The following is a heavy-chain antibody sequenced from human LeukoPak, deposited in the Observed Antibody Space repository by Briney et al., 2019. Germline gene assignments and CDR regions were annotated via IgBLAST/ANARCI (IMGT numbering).Heavy chain of an antibody. CDR2: ISYDGSNK. J-gene: IGHJ5*02. V-gene: IGHV3-30*18. CDR3: AKLLPGGGP. Sequence: PGGSLRLSCAASGFTFSSYGMHWVRQAPRKGLEWVAVISYDGSNKYYADSVKGRFTISRDNSKNTLYLQMNSLRAEDTAVYYCAKLLPGGGPGGQGTLVTVSS. D-gene: IGHD3-10*01. CDR1: GFTFSSYG.